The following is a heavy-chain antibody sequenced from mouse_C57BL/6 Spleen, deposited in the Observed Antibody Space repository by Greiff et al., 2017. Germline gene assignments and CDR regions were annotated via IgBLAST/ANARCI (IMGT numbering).Heavy chain of an antibody. J-gene: IGHJ2*01. V-gene: IGHV1-69*01. CDR1: GYTFTSYW. CDR2: IDPSDSYT. D-gene: IGHD1-1*02. Sequence: VQLQQPGAELVMPGASVKLSCKASGYTFTSYWMHWVKQRPGQGLEWIGEIDPSDSYTNYNQKFKGKSTLTVDKSSSTAYMQLSSLTSEDSAVYYCARWVVNYFDYWGQGTTLTVSS. CDR3: ARWVVNYFDY.